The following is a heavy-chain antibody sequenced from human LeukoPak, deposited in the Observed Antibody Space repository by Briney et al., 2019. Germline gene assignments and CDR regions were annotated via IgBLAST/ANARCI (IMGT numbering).Heavy chain of an antibody. J-gene: IGHJ5*02. Sequence: ASVKVSCKASGYTFTGYYMHWVRQAPGQGIEWMGWINPNSGGTNYAQKFQGRVTMTRDTSTSTAYMELSTLRSGDTAVYYCARESYCSSTSCYAGGVASANWFDPWGQGTLVTVSS. CDR1: GYTFTGYY. CDR3: ARESYCSSTSCYAGGVASANWFDP. CDR2: INPNSGGT. V-gene: IGHV1-2*02. D-gene: IGHD2-2*01.